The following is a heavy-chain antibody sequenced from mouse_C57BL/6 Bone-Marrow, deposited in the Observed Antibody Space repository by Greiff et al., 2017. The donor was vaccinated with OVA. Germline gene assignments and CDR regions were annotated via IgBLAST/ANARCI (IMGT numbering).Heavy chain of an antibody. Sequence: QVHVKQSGPGLVQPSQSLSITCTVSGFSLTSYGVHWVRPSPGKGLEWLGVIWSGGSTDYNAAFISRLSISKDNSKSQVFFKMNSLQADDTAIYYCARGSRGDYWGQGTSVTVSS. J-gene: IGHJ4*01. CDR3: ARGSRGDY. CDR2: IWSGGST. CDR1: GFSLTSYG. V-gene: IGHV2-2*01.